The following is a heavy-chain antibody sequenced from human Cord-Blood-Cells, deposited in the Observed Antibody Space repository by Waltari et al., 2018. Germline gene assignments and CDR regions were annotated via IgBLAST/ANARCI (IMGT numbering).Heavy chain of an antibody. D-gene: IGHD3-3*01. Sequence: EVQLVETGGGLIQPGGSLRLSCAASGFTVSSNYMSWVRQAPGKGLEWVSVIYSGGSTYYADSVKGRFTISRDNSKNTLYLQMNSLRAEDTAVYYCAREGWDYDFWSGYYYGMDVWGQGTTVTVSS. CDR1: GFTVSSNY. CDR3: AREGWDYDFWSGYYYGMDV. V-gene: IGHV3-53*02. CDR2: IYSGGST. J-gene: IGHJ6*02.